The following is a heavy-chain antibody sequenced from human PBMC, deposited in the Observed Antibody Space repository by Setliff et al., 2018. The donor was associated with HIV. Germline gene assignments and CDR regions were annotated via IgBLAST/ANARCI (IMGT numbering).Heavy chain of an antibody. CDR3: ARSDYAWRSSPDKINY. CDR1: GYTFTGYY. D-gene: IGHD3-16*01. Sequence: GASVKVSCKASGYTFTGYYVHWVRQAPGQGLEWMGWINPNSGGTDSAKKCQGRVTMSSETTISRDYMELSMLRSDDTAVYYCARSDYAWRSSPDKINYRGEGTLVTVCS. CDR2: INPNSGGT. V-gene: IGHV1-2*02. J-gene: IGHJ4*02.